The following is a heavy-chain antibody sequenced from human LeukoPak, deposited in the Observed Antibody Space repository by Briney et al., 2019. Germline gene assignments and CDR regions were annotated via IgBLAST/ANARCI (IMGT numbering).Heavy chain of an antibody. Sequence: GGSLRLSCAASGFTFSSYGMHWVRQAPGKGLEWVAVISYDGSNKYYADSVKGRLTISRDNSKNTLYLQMNSLRAEDTAVYYCGRASSSWSNYFDYWGQGTLVTVSS. CDR3: GRASSSWSNYFDY. D-gene: IGHD6-13*01. V-gene: IGHV3-30*03. CDR1: GFTFSSYG. CDR2: ISYDGSNK. J-gene: IGHJ4*02.